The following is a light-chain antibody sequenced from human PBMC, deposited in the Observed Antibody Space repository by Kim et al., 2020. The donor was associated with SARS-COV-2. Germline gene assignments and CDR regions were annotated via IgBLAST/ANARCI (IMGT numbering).Light chain of an antibody. Sequence: EIVITQSPATLSVSPRERATLSCRASQSVKSYLAWYQQRPGQAPRLLIFGASGRATDIPDRFSGRGSGTEFTLTINSLQSEDFAVYYCQQYDSWPSLTFGGGTKVDIK. CDR2: GAS. V-gene: IGKV3-15*01. CDR3: QQYDSWPSLT. J-gene: IGKJ4*01. CDR1: QSVKSY.